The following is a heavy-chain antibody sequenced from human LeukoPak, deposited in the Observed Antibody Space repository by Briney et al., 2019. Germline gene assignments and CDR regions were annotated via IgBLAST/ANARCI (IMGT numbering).Heavy chain of an antibody. D-gene: IGHD3-10*01. J-gene: IGHJ4*02. CDR1: GFTFSSYA. CDR3: AKGRELLWFGDLGPFDY. Sequence: GGSLRLSCAASGFTFSSYAMSWVRQAPGKGLEWLSAISGSGGSTYYADSVKGRFTISRDNSKNTLYLQMNSLRAEDTAVYYCAKGRELLWFGDLGPFDYWGQGTLVTVSS. CDR2: ISGSGGST. V-gene: IGHV3-23*01.